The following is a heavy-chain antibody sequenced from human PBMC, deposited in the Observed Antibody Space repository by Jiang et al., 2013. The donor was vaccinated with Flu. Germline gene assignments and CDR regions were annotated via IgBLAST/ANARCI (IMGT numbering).Heavy chain of an antibody. CDR3: VKGGWLDD. J-gene: IGHJ5*01. V-gene: IGHV3-23*01. Sequence: CVASGFPFSTYEMTWVRQAPGKGLEWVSFISPSGDTTYYAQSVKGRFIVYRDNSDNTLYLQINSLRTGDTALYYCVKGGWLDDWGHGTLVTVSS. CDR2: ISPSGDTT. CDR1: GFPFSTYE.